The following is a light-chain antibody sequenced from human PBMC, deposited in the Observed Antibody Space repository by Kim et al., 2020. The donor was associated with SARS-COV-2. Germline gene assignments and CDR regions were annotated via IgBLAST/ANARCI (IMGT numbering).Light chain of an antibody. Sequence: LSASVRDRVTIACRASQSISSWLAWYQQKPGKAPKLLIYKASSLESGVPSRFSGSGSGTEFTLTISSLQPDDFATDYCQQYNSYSTFGQGTKLEI. V-gene: IGKV1-5*03. CDR1: QSISSW. CDR2: KAS. CDR3: QQYNSYST. J-gene: IGKJ2*01.